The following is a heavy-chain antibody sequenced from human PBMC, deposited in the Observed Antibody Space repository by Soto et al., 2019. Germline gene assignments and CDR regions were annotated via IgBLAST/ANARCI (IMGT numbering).Heavy chain of an antibody. V-gene: IGHV4-34*01. Sequence: VQLQQWGAGLLKTSETLSLTCAVYGGSFSGYYWSWIRQTPGKRLEWVGDINHGGSANYNPSLKSRLTFSLDLSKNQFSLKLNSVIAADTAVYYCARYSSTWSKYLQHWGRGSLVIVSS. CDR2: INHGGSA. CDR3: ARYSSTWSKYLQH. J-gene: IGHJ1*01. D-gene: IGHD6-13*01. CDR1: GGSFSGYY.